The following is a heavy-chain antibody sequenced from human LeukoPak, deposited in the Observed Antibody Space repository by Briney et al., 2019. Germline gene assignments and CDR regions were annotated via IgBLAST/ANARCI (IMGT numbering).Heavy chain of an antibody. CDR3: ARGHHRAAAGTRRVGYYYYGMDV. J-gene: IGHJ6*02. D-gene: IGHD6-13*01. CDR2: MNPNSGNT. V-gene: IGHV1-8*01. CDR1: GYTFTSYD. Sequence: ASVKVSCKASGYTFTSYDINWVRQATGQGLEWMGWMNPNSGNTGYAQKFQGRVTMTRNTSISTAYMELSSLRSEDTAVYYCARGHHRAAAGTRRVGYYYYGMDVWGQGTTVTVPS.